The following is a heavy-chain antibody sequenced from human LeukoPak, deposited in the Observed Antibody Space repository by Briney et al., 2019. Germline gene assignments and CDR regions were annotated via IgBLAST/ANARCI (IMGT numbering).Heavy chain of an antibody. D-gene: IGHD3-3*01. CDR2: INGDGSST. J-gene: IGHJ3*01. V-gene: IGHV3-74*01. CDR3: ASVVGGYYPPVEAFDV. CDR1: GFTFSGLW. Sequence: GGSLRLSCAASGFTFSGLWMHWVRQAPGKGLVWVSRINGDGSSTNYADSVKGRFTISRDNAKNALYLQMNSLRAEDTAVYFCASVVGGYYPPVEAFDVWGQGKMVTVSS.